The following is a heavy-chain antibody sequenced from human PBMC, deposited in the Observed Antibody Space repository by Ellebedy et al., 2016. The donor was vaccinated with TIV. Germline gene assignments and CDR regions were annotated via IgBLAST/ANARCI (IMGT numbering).Heavy chain of an antibody. D-gene: IGHD6-13*01. V-gene: IGHV3-30*03. CDR3: ARDAYSSSWYKYFDY. CDR2: ISYDGSNK. Sequence: PGGSLRLSCAASGFTFSSYGMHWVRQAPGKGLEWVAVISYDGSNKYYADSVKGRFTISRDNSKNTLYLQMNSLRAEDTAVYYCARDAYSSSWYKYFDYWGQGTLVTVSS. CDR1: GFTFSSYG. J-gene: IGHJ4*02.